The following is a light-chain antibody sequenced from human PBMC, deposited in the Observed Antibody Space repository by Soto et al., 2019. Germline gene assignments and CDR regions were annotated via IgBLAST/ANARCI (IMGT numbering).Light chain of an antibody. V-gene: IGLV2-14*01. CDR3: SSFTTSSTRV. CDR2: EVS. J-gene: IGLJ3*02. Sequence: QSALTQPASVSGSPGQSITISCAGTSSDVGAYNYVSWYQQHPGSTPKIMIYEVSNRPSGVSDRFSGSKSGNTAPLTISGLQARHEADYYCSSFTTSSTRVFGGGTQLTVL. CDR1: SSDVGAYNY.